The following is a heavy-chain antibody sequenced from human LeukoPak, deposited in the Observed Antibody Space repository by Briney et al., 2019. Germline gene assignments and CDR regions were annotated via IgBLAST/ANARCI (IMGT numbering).Heavy chain of an antibody. D-gene: IGHD2-15*01. J-gene: IGHJ3*02. CDR3: ARDRGGYCSGGSCYPNDAFDI. CDR2: IYYSGST. CDR1: GGSISSYY. V-gene: IGHV4-59*01. Sequence: SETLSLTCTVSGGSISSYYWSWIRQPPGKGLEWIGYIYYSGSTNYNPSLKSRVTISVDTSKNQFSLKLSSVTAADTAVYYCARDRGGYCSGGSCYPNDAFDIWGQGTMVTVSS.